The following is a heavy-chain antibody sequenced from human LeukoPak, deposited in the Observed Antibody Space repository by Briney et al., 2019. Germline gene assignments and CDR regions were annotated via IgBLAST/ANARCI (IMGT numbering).Heavy chain of an antibody. D-gene: IGHD2-21*01. V-gene: IGHV3-30*18. CDR2: ISYDGSNK. CDR3: AKEGGDYAFDI. CDR1: GFTFSSYG. J-gene: IGHJ3*02. Sequence: TGGSLRLSCAASGFTFSSYGMHWVRQAPGKGLEWVAVISYDGSNKYYADSAKGRFTISRDNSKNTLYLQMNSLRAEDTAVYYCAKEGGDYAFDIWGQGTMVTVSS.